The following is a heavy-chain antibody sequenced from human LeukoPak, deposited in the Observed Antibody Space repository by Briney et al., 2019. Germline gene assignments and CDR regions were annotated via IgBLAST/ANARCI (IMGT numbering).Heavy chain of an antibody. CDR2: MNPNSGNT. CDR1: GYTFTSYD. J-gene: IGHJ4*02. CDR3: ARRERLSDTSNYYSTDFDY. D-gene: IGHD3-22*01. V-gene: IGHV1-8*03. Sequence: GASVKVSCKASGYTFTSYDINWVRQATGQGLEWMGWMNPNSGNTGYAQKFQGRVTITRNTSISTAYMELSSLRSEDTAVYYCARRERLSDTSNYYSTDFDYWGQGTLVTVSS.